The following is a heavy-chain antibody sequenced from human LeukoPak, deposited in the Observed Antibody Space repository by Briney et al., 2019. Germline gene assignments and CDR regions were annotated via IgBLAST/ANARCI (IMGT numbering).Heavy chain of an antibody. CDR2: IIPIFGTA. Sequence: SVKVSCKASGGTFSSCAISWVRQAPGQGLEWMGGIIPIFGTANYAQKFQGRVTITADESTSTAYMELSSLRSEDTAVYYCARAPPNCSGGSCYSYYFDYWGQGTLVTVSS. V-gene: IGHV1-69*13. CDR3: ARAPPNCSGGSCYSYYFDY. D-gene: IGHD2-15*01. CDR1: GGTFSSCA. J-gene: IGHJ4*02.